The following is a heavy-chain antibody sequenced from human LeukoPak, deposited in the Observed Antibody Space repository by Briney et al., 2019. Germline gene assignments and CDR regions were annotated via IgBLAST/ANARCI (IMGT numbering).Heavy chain of an antibody. CDR3: ANSIDFDYGDYYFDY. Sequence: SETLSFTCTVSGGSISSGSYYWSWIRQPAGKGLEWIGRIYTSGSTNYNPSLKSRVTISLDTSKNQFSLKLSSVTAADTAVYYCANSIDFDYGDYYFDYWGQGALVTISS. J-gene: IGHJ4*02. V-gene: IGHV4-61*02. CDR1: GGSISSGSYY. CDR2: IYTSGST. D-gene: IGHD4-17*01.